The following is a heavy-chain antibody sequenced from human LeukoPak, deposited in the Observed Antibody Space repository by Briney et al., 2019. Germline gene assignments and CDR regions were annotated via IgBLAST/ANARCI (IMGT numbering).Heavy chain of an antibody. CDR3: ARDLGGYYDSSGYLDY. J-gene: IGHJ4*02. V-gene: IGHV3-21*01. CDR2: ISSSSSYI. Sequence: GGSLRLSCAASGFTFSSYSMNWVRQAPGKGLEWVSSISSSSSYIYYADSVKGRLTISRDNAKNSLYLQMNSLRAEDTAVYYCARDLGGYYDSSGYLDYWGQGTLVTVSS. D-gene: IGHD3-22*01. CDR1: GFTFSSYS.